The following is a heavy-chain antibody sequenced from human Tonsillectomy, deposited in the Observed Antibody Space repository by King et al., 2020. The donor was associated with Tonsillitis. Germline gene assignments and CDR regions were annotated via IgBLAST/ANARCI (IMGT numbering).Heavy chain of an antibody. J-gene: IGHJ4*02. Sequence: QLQESGPGLVKPSQTLSLTCTVSGGSISRGGDYWSWIRQPPGKGLECIGYIYYSGRTYYNPFLKSRVTISVDTSKNQFSLKLRSVTAADTAVYYCARVRVPTVASPFDYWGQGTLVTVSS. CDR3: ARVRVPTVASPFDY. V-gene: IGHV4-31*03. CDR2: IYYSGRT. CDR1: GGSISRGGDY. D-gene: IGHD4-23*01.